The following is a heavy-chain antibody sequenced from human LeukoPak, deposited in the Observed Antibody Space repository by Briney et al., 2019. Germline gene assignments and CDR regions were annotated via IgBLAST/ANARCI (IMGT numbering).Heavy chain of an antibody. J-gene: IGHJ6*03. CDR1: GFTFSTCG. Sequence: PGGSLRLSCAASGFTFSTCGMHWVRQAPGKELEWVAFIRYGGSDIYYGDSVKGRFTISRDNSKNTLYLQMNSLRGEDTAVYYCAKEPYSSVYYFYYMDVWGKGTTVTVSS. V-gene: IGHV3-30*02. CDR3: AKEPYSSVYYFYYMDV. CDR2: IRYGGSDI. D-gene: IGHD6-25*01.